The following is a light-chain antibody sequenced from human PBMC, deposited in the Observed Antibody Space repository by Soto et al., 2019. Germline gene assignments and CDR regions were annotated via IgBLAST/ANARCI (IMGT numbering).Light chain of an antibody. CDR2: GAS. CDR1: QSVSSSY. J-gene: IGKJ4*01. Sequence: EIVFTQSPGTLSLSPGERATLSCRASQSVSSSYLAWYQQKPGQAPRLLIYGASSRATGIPDRFSGSGSGTDFTLTISRXEPEDFAAYYCQQYGSSPLTFGGGTKVDTK. CDR3: QQYGSSPLT. V-gene: IGKV3-20*01.